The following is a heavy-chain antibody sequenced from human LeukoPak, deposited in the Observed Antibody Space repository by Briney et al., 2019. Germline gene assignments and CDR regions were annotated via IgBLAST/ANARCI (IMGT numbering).Heavy chain of an antibody. J-gene: IGHJ3*02. CDR1: GGTFSSYA. CDR2: IIPIFGTA. D-gene: IGHD2-21*02. CDR3: ARDSEAYCGGDCYSPHHDAFDI. V-gene: IGHV1-69*05. Sequence: SVKVSCKASGGTFSSYAISWVRQAPGQGLEWMGGIIPIFGTANYAQKFQGRVTITTDESTSTAYMELRSLRSEDTAVYYCARDSEAYCGGDCYSPHHDAFDIWGQGTKVTVSS.